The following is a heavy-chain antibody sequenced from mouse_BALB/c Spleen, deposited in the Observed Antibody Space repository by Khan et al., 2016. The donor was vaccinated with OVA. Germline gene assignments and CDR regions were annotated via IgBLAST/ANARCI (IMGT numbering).Heavy chain of an antibody. Sequence: QVQLKESGPGLVAPSQSLSITCTVSGFSLTGYGVNWVRQPPGKGLEWLGMIWGDGSTDYNSGIKSRLSITKDNSKSQVFLKMTSLQTDDTARYYCTRAYYANYREAMDYWGQGNSVTVSS. CDR1: GFSLTGYG. CDR2: IWGDGST. V-gene: IGHV2-6-7*01. D-gene: IGHD2-10*01. J-gene: IGHJ4*01. CDR3: TRAYYANYREAMDY.